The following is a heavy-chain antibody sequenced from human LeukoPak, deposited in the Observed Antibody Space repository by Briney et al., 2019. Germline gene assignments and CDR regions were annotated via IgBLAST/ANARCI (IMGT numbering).Heavy chain of an antibody. CDR2: IYYSGST. CDR1: GGSISSSSYY. Sequence: SETLSLTCTGSGGSISSSSYYWGWIRQPPGKGLEWIGSIYYSGSTYYNPSLKSRVTISVDTSKNQFSLKLSSVTAADTAVYYCAALGYSYGYSSFDYWGQGTLVTVSS. J-gene: IGHJ4*02. V-gene: IGHV4-39*01. D-gene: IGHD5-18*01. CDR3: AALGYSYGYSSFDY.